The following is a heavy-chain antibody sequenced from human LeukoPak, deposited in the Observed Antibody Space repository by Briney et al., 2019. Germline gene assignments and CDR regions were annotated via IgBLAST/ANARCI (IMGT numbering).Heavy chain of an antibody. CDR2: ISSDGSST. V-gene: IGHV3-74*01. D-gene: IGHD2-21*01. J-gene: IGHJ4*02. CDR1: GFTFFNYW. CDR3: ARDIPTSAWYVDY. Sequence: PGGSLRLSCEASGFTFFNYWMRWVRQAPGRGLVWVSRISSDGSSTSYADSVKGRFTISRDNAKSTLYLQMNSLRAEDTAVYYCARDIPTSAWYVDYWGQGTLVTVSS.